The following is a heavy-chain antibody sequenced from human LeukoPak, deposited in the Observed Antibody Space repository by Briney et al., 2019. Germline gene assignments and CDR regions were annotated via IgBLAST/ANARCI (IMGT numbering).Heavy chain of an antibody. J-gene: IGHJ4*02. CDR1: GYTYTSYD. CDR3: ARGEAEGYEFWSGYYSVLDPFDY. D-gene: IGHD3-3*01. V-gene: IGHV1-8*01. CDR2: MNTNRGNT. Sequence: ASVKDSCKACGYTYTSYDINWVRQATGQGLEWVGWMNTNRGNTGYAQKFQGRVNMTRITSVSTAYMELSSMRSEDTAVYFCARGEAEGYEFWSGYYSVLDPFDYWGQGTLVTVSS.